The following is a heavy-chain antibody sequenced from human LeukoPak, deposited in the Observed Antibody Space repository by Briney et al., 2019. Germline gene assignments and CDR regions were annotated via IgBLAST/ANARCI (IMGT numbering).Heavy chain of an antibody. CDR3: ARDVGTYYYDSSGYLFDY. D-gene: IGHD3-22*01. J-gene: IGHJ4*02. V-gene: IGHV1-2*06. CDR1: GGTFSSYA. CDR2: INPNSGGT. Sequence: GASVKVSCKASGGTFSSYAISWVRQAPGQGLEWMGRINPNSGGTNYAQKFQGRVTMTRDTSISTAYMELSRLRSDDTAVYYCARDVGTYYYDSSGYLFDYWGQGTLVTVSS.